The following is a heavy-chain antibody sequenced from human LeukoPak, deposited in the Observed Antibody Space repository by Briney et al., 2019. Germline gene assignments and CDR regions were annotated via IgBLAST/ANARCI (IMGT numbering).Heavy chain of an antibody. Sequence: GESLKISCKGSGYSFTTYWIGWVRQMPGKGLEWMGIIYPGDSDTTYSPSFQGQVTISADKSISTAYLQWSSLKASDSAMYYCARHMRYCSGGSCSNFDYWGQGTLVTVSS. J-gene: IGHJ4*02. CDR1: GYSFTTYW. CDR2: IYPGDSDT. V-gene: IGHV5-51*01. CDR3: ARHMRYCSGGSCSNFDY. D-gene: IGHD2-15*01.